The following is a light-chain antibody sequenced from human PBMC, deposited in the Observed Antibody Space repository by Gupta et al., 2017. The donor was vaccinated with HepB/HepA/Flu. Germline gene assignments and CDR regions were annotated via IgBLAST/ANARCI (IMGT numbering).Light chain of an antibody. CDR2: DVS. CDR1: NSDVGGYNY. V-gene: IGLV2-14*03. CDR3: SSFSTSSTRV. Sequence: QSALTQPASVSGSPGQSFPTSCLGTNSDVGGYNYVAWYQQHPGKAPKLMIYDVSNRPSGVSNRFSGSKSGNTASLTVSGLQAEDEADYYCSSFSTSSTRVFGGGTKLTVL. J-gene: IGLJ3*02.